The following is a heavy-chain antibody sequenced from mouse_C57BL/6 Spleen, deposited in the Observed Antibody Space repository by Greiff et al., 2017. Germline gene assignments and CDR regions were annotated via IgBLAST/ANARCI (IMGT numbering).Heavy chain of an antibody. CDR3: ARSVYYDYDYWYFDV. CDR1: GFNIKNTY. V-gene: IGHV14-3*01. Sequence: DVQLQESVAELVRPGASVKLSCTASGFNIKNTYMHWVKQRPEQGLEWIGRIDPANGNTKYAPKFQGKDTITAATSSNTAYLQLSSLTSEDTAIYYCARSVYYDYDYWYFDVWGTGTTVTVSS. CDR2: IDPANGNT. J-gene: IGHJ1*03. D-gene: IGHD2-4*01.